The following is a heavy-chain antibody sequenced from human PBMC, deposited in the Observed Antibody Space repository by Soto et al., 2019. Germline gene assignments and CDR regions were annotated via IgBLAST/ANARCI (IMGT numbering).Heavy chain of an antibody. CDR1: GFTFGSYW. CDR3: ARSSFRVNFDS. V-gene: IGHV3-74*01. Sequence: LRLSCAASGFTFGSYWMHWVRQAPGKGLVWVSLFHIDGTSKHYADSVKGRFTISSDNAKNTLYLHMNSLRVEDTALYYCARSSFRVNFDSWVQGTRDT. CDR2: FHIDGTSK. J-gene: IGHJ4*02. D-gene: IGHD2-21*01.